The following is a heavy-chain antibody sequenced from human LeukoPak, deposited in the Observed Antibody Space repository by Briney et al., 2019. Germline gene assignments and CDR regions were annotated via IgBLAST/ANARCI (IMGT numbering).Heavy chain of an antibody. J-gene: IGHJ4*02. CDR3: ARGDLSGSRYDD. D-gene: IGHD3-22*01. V-gene: IGHV1-69*10. CDR1: GGSFSSYA. Sequence: SVKVSCKASGGSFSSYAISWVRQAPGQGLEWMGGIIPVFAIANYAQRFQGRVNITADRSTTTAYMDLSSLRSDDTAVYYCARGDLSGSRYDDWGQGTLVTVSS. CDR2: IIPVFAIA.